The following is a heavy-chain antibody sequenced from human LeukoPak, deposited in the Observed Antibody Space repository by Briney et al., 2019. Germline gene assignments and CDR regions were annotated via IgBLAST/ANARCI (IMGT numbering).Heavy chain of an antibody. J-gene: IGHJ4*02. V-gene: IGHV3-23*01. CDR2: ISSSGGST. CDR3: AKAHDSSSWAFDY. Sequence: GGSLRLSCAASGFTFRSYAMSWVRQAPGKGLEWVSTISSSGGSTYYADSVKGRFTIYRDNSKNTLYLQMNSLRAEDTAVYYCAKAHDSSSWAFDYWGQGTLVTVSS. CDR1: GFTFRSYA. D-gene: IGHD6-13*01.